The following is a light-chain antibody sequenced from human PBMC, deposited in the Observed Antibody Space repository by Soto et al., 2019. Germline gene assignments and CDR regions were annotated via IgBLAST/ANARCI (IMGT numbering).Light chain of an antibody. CDR1: SSDVGGHNY. CDR2: SVS. CDR3: CSYAGSYTYV. V-gene: IGLV2-11*01. J-gene: IGLJ1*01. Sequence: QSALTQPRSVSGSPGQSVTISCTGTSSDVGGHNYVSWYQQYPGKAPKLLLSSVSKRPSGVPDRFSGSKSGNTASLTISGLQAEDEADYYCCSYAGSYTYVFGTGTKLPVL.